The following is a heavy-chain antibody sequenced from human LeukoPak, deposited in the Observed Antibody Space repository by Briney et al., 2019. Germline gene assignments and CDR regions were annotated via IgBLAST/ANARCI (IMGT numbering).Heavy chain of an antibody. J-gene: IGHJ4*02. CDR3: ARQAAYCGGDCYPFPFDY. CDR1: GYRFPSYW. CDR2: IYPGDSDT. Sequence: GESLKISCKGSGYRFPSYWIAWVRQMPGKGLEWMGIIYPGDSDTRYSPSFQGQVTISADKSISTAYLQWSSLKASDTAMYYCARQAAYCGGDCYPFPFDYWGQGTLVTVSS. D-gene: IGHD2-21*02. V-gene: IGHV5-51*01.